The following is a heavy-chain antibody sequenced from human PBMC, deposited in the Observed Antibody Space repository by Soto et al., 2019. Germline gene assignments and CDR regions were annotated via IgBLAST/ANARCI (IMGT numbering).Heavy chain of an antibody. D-gene: IGHD2-8*01. CDR1: GGSISNFY. V-gene: IGHV4-59*01. CDR3: ARAPMVLSRSYFDP. CDR2: ISYSGTT. Sequence: QVHLRESGPGLVKPSETLSLSCTVSGGSISNFYWSWIRQPPGKGLEWIGYISYSGTTTYNPSLKSRVSISVDTSKNQLSLNLTSVTAADTAVYYCARAPMVLSRSYFDPWGQGTPVTVSS. J-gene: IGHJ5*02.